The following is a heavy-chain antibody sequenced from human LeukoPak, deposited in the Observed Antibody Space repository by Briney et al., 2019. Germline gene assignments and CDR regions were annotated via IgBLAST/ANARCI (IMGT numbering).Heavy chain of an antibody. CDR1: GFTFYNYA. D-gene: IGHD6-6*01. CDR3: AKGSSSSRPYYFDY. V-gene: IGHV3-23*01. J-gene: IGHJ4*02. CDR2: ITGSGTDT. Sequence: GGSLRLSCAASGFTFYNYAMSWGRQAPGKGLEWVSAITGSGTDTFHADSVKGRFTISRDNSDSTLYLQMNSLRAEDTATYYCAKGSSSSRPYYFDYWAQGTLVTVSS.